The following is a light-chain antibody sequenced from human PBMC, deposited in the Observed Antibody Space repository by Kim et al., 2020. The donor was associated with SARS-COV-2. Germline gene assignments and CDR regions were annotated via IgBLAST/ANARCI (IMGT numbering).Light chain of an antibody. J-gene: IGLJ2*01. CDR3: NSRDSSGNRV. Sequence: VSLGQTVSITCQGDSLKSYYASWYQQKPGQAPVLVIYGKNNRPSGIPDRFSGSSSGNTASLTITGAQAEDEADYYCNSRDSSGNRVFGGGTQLTVL. CDR2: GKN. V-gene: IGLV3-19*01. CDR1: SLKSYY.